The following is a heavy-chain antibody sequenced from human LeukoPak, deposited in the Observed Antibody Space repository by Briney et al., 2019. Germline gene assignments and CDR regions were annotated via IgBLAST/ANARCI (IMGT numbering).Heavy chain of an antibody. CDR2: INSDGSST. CDR3: ARNPSYGSGSYPMNWFDP. CDR1: GFTFSSYR. J-gene: IGHJ5*02. D-gene: IGHD3-10*01. Sequence: GGSLRLSCAASGFTFSSYRMHWVRQAPGKGLVWVSRINSDGSSTSYADSVKGRFTISRDNAKNTLYLQMNSLRAEDTAVYYCARNPSYGSGSYPMNWFDPWGQGTLVTVSS. V-gene: IGHV3-74*01.